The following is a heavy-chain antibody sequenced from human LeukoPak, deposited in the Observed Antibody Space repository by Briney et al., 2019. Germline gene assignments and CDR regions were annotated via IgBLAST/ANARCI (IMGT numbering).Heavy chain of an antibody. D-gene: IGHD6-19*01. CDR2: IYHSGSA. Sequence: PSETLSLTCAVSGYSISSGYYWGWIRPPPGKGLEWIGSIYHSGSAYYNPSLKSRVTISVDTSKNQSSLKLSSVTAADTAVYYCARAIAVAGFDYWGQGTLVTVSS. J-gene: IGHJ4*02. V-gene: IGHV4-38-2*01. CDR1: GYSISSGYY. CDR3: ARAIAVAGFDY.